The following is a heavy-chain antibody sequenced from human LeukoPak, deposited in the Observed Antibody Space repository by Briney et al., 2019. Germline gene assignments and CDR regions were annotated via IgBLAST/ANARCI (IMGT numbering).Heavy chain of an antibody. Sequence: GGSLRLSCAGSGLTFSSHGMSWVRQAPGKGLEWVSGISDSGGSTYYADSVKGRFTISRDNSKNTLYLQMNSLRADDTAVYFCAICYRGTSCYAGLNVWGQGTLVTVSS. CDR3: AICYRGTSCYAGLNV. D-gene: IGHD2-2*01. CDR2: ISDSGGST. CDR1: GLTFSSHG. J-gene: IGHJ4*02. V-gene: IGHV3-23*01.